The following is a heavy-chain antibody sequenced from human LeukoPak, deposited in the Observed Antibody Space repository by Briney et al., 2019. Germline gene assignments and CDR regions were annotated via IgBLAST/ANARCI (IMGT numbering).Heavy chain of an antibody. CDR1: GFTFTKYA. Sequence: GGSLRLSCVASGFTFTKYAMDWVRQAPGKGLEWVASISYDDTNKAYSDSVKGRFTVSRDTSNNTLYLQMNSLRAEDTGVYYCARDCSSATCYAAFDYWGQGTLVTVSS. CDR3: ARDCSSATCYAAFDY. V-gene: IGHV3-30-3*01. CDR2: ISYDDTNK. D-gene: IGHD2-2*01. J-gene: IGHJ4*02.